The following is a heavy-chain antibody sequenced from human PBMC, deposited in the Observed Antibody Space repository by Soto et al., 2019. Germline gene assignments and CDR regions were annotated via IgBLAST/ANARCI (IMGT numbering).Heavy chain of an antibody. V-gene: IGHV3-30-3*01. CDR3: ARAVGGGVGTCGSLDN. Sequence: GGSMKLSCAASGFTFKSYAMNWVRQAPGKGLEWVAVISYDGAKKHYSDSVRGRFTISRDNAKDTLYLQMDSLGAGDTAVYYCARAVGGGVGTCGSLDNWGHGTLVTVSS. J-gene: IGHJ4*01. CDR1: GFTFKSYA. CDR2: ISYDGAKK. D-gene: IGHD1-1*01.